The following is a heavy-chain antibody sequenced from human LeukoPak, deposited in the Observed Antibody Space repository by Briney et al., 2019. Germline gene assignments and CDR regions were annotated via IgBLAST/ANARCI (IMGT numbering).Heavy chain of an antibody. CDR1: GFTFSSYS. V-gene: IGHV3-21*01. D-gene: IGHD1-26*01. CDR3: AKDRYSGSYPFWPPDY. CDR2: ISSSSSYI. Sequence: GGSLRLSCAASGFTFSSYSMNWVRQAPGKGLEWVSSISSSSSYIYYADSVKGRFTISRDNSKNTLYLQMNSLRAEDTAVYYCAKDRYSGSYPFWPPDYWGQGTLVTVSS. J-gene: IGHJ4*02.